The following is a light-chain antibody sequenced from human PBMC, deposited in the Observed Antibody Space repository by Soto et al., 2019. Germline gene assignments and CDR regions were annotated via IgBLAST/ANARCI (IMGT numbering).Light chain of an antibody. CDR3: QQYNSHPWT. V-gene: IGKV1-5*03. J-gene: IGKJ1*01. Sequence: DIQMTQSPSTLSASVGDRVTITCRASQSISSWLAWYQQKPGKAPKLLIYKASSLESGVPSRFSGSGSGTEFTLTISRLQPDEFAAYYCQQYNSHPWTFGQGTKVEIK. CDR2: KAS. CDR1: QSISSW.